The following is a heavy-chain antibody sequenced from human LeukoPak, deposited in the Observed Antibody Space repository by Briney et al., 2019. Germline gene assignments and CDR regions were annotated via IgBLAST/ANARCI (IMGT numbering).Heavy chain of an antibody. V-gene: IGHV1-8*01. CDR1: GYTFTSYD. J-gene: IGHJ6*03. D-gene: IGHD2-21*01. CDR2: MNPNSGNT. CDR3: DSVGVRFHYYYYMDV. Sequence: GASVKVSCKASGYTFTSYDINWVRQATGQGLEWMGWMNPNSGNTGYAQKFQGRVTMTRNTSISTAYMELSSLRSEDTAVYYCDSVGVRFHYYYYMDVWGKGTTVTVSS.